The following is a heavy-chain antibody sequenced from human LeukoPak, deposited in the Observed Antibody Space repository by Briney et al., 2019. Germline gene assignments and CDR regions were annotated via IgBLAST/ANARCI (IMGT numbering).Heavy chain of an antibody. V-gene: IGHV3-30*18. CDR3: AKEGITMVRGVPYYYGMDV. D-gene: IGHD3-10*01. Sequence: GGSLRLSCAASGFTFSSYGMHWVRQAPGKGLEWVAVISYDGSNKYCADSVKGRFTISRDNSKNTLYLQMNSLRAEDTAVYYCAKEGITMVRGVPYYYGMDVWGQGTTVTVSS. J-gene: IGHJ6*02. CDR2: ISYDGSNK. CDR1: GFTFSSYG.